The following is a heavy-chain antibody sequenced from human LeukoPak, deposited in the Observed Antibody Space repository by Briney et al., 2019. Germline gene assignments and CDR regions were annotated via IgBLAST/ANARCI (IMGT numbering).Heavy chain of an antibody. J-gene: IGHJ4*02. CDR3: ARDRYYYDSSGLGFYH. CDR1: GGTFSSYA. Sequence: SVKVSCKASGGTFSSYAISWVRQAPGQGLEWMGRIIPIFGTANYAQKFQGRVTITTDESTSTAYMELSSLRSEDTAVYYCARDRYYYDSSGLGFYHWGQGTLVTVSS. CDR2: IIPIFGTA. V-gene: IGHV1-69*05. D-gene: IGHD3-22*01.